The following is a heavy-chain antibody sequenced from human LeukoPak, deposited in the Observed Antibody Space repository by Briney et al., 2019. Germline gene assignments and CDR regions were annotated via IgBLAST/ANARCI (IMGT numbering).Heavy chain of an antibody. Sequence: GGSLRLSCAASGFSFSNSWMTWVRQAPGKGLEWVANINQDGSEKYFVDSVKGRFTISRDNAKNSLYLQMNSVRAEDTAVHYCARNPGIAAGRGFYYYMDVWGKGTTVTVSS. V-gene: IGHV3-7*01. CDR2: INQDGSEK. CDR3: ARNPGIAAGRGFYYYMDV. CDR1: GFSFSNSW. J-gene: IGHJ6*03. D-gene: IGHD6-13*01.